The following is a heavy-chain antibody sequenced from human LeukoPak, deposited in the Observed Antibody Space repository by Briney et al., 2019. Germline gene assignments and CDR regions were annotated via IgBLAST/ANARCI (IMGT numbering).Heavy chain of an antibody. CDR1: GGSISSYN. CDR2: IYYSGTT. J-gene: IGHJ6*02. Sequence: SETLSLTCTVSGGSISSYNWNWIRQFPGKGLEWIGCIYYSGTTNYNPSLESRATISVDTSKNEFSLNLSSVTAADTAVYYCARATGGYYYYALDVWGQGTTVTVSS. D-gene: IGHD3-16*01. V-gene: IGHV4-59*01. CDR3: ARATGGYYYYALDV.